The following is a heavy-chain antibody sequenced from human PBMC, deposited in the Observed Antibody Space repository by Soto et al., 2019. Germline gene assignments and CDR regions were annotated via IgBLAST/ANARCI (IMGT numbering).Heavy chain of an antibody. D-gene: IGHD3-22*01. CDR2: IIPLFDIT. Sequence: QVQLVQSGAEVKKPGSSVKVSCKASGGTFRSYSISWVRQAPGQGLEWMGGIIPLFDITNYAQKFKCRVTITADESTSTAYMELSSLGSDDTAVYYCARPDEGGYSSNHHYYYALDVWGQGTTVTV. CDR1: GGTFRSYS. CDR3: ARPDEGGYSSNHHYYYALDV. V-gene: IGHV1-69*01. J-gene: IGHJ6*02.